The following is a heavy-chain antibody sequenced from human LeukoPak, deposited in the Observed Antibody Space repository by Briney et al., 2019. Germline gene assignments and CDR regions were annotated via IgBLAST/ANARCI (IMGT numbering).Heavy chain of an antibody. V-gene: IGHV4-61*02. CDR1: GGSISSGSYY. CDR3: ARGTYYPRTDAFDI. J-gene: IGHJ3*02. Sequence: SETLSLTCTVSGGSISSGSYYWSWIRQPAGKGLEWIGRIYTGGSTNYNPSLKSRVTISVDTSKNQFSLKLSSVTAADTAVYYCARGTYYPRTDAFDIWGQGTMVTVSS. D-gene: IGHD3-10*01. CDR2: IYTGGST.